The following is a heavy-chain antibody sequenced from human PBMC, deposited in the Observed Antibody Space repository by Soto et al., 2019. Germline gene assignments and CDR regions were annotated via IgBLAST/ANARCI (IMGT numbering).Heavy chain of an antibody. CDR1: GYTFTGYY. D-gene: IGHD1-26*01. J-gene: IGHJ6*02. CDR3: ARGGGIVGAIYYYYGMDV. V-gene: IGHV1-2*04. Sequence: ASVKVSCKASGYTFTGYYMHWVRQAPGQGLEWMGWINPNSGGTNYAQKFQGWVTMTRDTSISTAYMELSRLRSDDTAVYYCARGGGIVGAIYYYYGMDVWGQGTTVTVSS. CDR2: INPNSGGT.